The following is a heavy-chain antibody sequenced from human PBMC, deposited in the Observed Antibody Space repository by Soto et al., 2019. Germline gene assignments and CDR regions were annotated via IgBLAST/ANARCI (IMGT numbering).Heavy chain of an antibody. CDR3: ARNDYDFWSGYYKSGFDP. V-gene: IGHV3-21*01. CDR1: GFTFSSYS. J-gene: IGHJ5*02. Sequence: TGGSLRLSCAASGFTFSSYSMNWVRQAPGKGLEWVSSISSSSSYIYYADSVKGRFTISRDNAKNSLYLQMNSLRAEDTAVYYCARNDYDFWSGYYKSGFDPWGQGTLVTVSS. CDR2: ISSSSSYI. D-gene: IGHD3-3*01.